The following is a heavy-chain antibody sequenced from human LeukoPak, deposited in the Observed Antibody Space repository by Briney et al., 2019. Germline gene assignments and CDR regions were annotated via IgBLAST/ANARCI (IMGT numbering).Heavy chain of an antibody. J-gene: IGHJ4*02. Sequence: GRSLRLSCAASGFTFSDYYMSWIRQAPGKGLECVSYISSGSGTIYYADSVKGRFTISRDNAKNSLYLQMNSLRAEDTAVYYCPLELGEGFDYWGQGTLVTVSS. CDR2: ISSGSGTI. CDR1: GFTFSDYY. CDR3: PLELGEGFDY. V-gene: IGHV3-11*04. D-gene: IGHD1-7*01.